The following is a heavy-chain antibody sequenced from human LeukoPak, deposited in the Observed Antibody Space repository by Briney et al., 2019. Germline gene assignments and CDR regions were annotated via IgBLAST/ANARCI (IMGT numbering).Heavy chain of an antibody. CDR2: ISPGDSDT. Sequence: GESLKISCKGSGNTFTGSWIAWVRQMPGKGLECMGIISPGDSDTRYSPSFQGQVTISADKSITTAYLQWSSLKASDTAMYYCARRAYCGGDCTSAYYDYFAMDVWGQGTTVTVSS. V-gene: IGHV5-51*01. D-gene: IGHD2-21*02. CDR1: GNTFTGSW. J-gene: IGHJ6*02. CDR3: ARRAYCGGDCTSAYYDYFAMDV.